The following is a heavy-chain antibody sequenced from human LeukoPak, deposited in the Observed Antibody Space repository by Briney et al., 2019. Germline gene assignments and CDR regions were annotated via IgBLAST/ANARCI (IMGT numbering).Heavy chain of an antibody. CDR3: ANQNGYSSIPIWFDP. CDR2: IIPILGIA. CDR1: GGTFSSYA. V-gene: IGHV1-69*04. J-gene: IGHJ5*02. Sequence: SVKVSCKASGGTFSSYAISWVRQAPGQGLEWMGRIIPILGIANYAQKFQGRVTITADKSTSTAYMELSSLRSEDTAVYHCANQNGYSSIPIWFDPWGQGTLVTVSS. D-gene: IGHD6-13*01.